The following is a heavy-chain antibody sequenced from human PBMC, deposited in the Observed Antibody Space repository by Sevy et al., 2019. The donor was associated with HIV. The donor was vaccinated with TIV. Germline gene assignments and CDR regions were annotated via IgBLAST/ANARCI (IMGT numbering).Heavy chain of an antibody. CDR3: AKGDRTFYGLDV. CDR1: GFTFRTYT. CDR2: ISGSAGST. D-gene: IGHD2-15*01. Sequence: GGSLRLSCTASGFTFRTYTMSWVRQAPGKGLEWVSAISGSAGSTYYADLVQGRFTISRDKSKNTLYLQMNSLRAEDTAVYYCAKGDRTFYGLDVWGQGTTVTVSS. J-gene: IGHJ6*02. V-gene: IGHV3-23*01.